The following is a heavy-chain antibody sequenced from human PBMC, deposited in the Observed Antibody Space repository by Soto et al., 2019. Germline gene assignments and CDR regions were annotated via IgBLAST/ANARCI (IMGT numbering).Heavy chain of an antibody. J-gene: IGHJ6*03. CDR3: ARDPPHCSSTSCYYYYMDV. V-gene: IGHV1-18*01. CDR1: GYTFTSYG. D-gene: IGHD2-2*01. CDR2: ISAYNGNT. Sequence: QVQLVQSGAEVKKPGASVKVSCKASGYTFTSYGISWVRQAPGQGLEWMGWISAYNGNTNYAQKLQGRVTMTTDTSTSTAYMELRSLRSDDTAVYYCARDPPHCSSTSCYYYYMDVWGKGTTVTVSS.